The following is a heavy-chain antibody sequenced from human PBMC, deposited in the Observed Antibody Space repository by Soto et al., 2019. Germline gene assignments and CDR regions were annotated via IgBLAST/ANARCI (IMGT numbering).Heavy chain of an antibody. J-gene: IGHJ4*02. CDR3: ARGRSHYYDSSGYYLDY. CDR1: GGTFSSYA. V-gene: IGHV1-69*13. CDR2: IIPIFGTA. Sequence: SVKVSCKASGGTFSSYAISWVRQAPGQGLEWMGGIIPIFGTANYAQKFQGRVTITADESTSTAYMELSSLRSEDTAVYYCARGRSHYYDSSGYYLDYWGPGTLVTVYS. D-gene: IGHD3-22*01.